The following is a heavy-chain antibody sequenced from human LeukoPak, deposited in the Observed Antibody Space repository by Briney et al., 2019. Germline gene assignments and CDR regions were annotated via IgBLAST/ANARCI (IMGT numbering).Heavy chain of an antibody. CDR1: GGSISSSSYY. V-gene: IGHV4-39*07. CDR2: IYYSGST. CDR3: ARRVDYGDYAVAFDI. D-gene: IGHD4-17*01. Sequence: SETLSLTCTVSGGSISSSSYYWGWIRQPPGKGLEWIGSIYYSGSTYYNPSLKSRVTISVDTSKNQFSLKLSSVTAADTAVYYCARRVDYGDYAVAFDIWGQGTMVTVSS. J-gene: IGHJ3*02.